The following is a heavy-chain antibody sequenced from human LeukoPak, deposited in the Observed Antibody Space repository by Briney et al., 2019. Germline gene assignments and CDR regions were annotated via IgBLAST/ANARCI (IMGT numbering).Heavy chain of an antibody. Sequence: ASVKVSCKASGYAFTGYYMHWVRQAPGQGLEWMVWINPNSGGTNYAQKFQGRVTMTRDTSISTAYMELSRLRSDDTAVYYCARTQWLVKFDYWGQGTLVTVSS. D-gene: IGHD6-19*01. CDR1: GYAFTGYY. V-gene: IGHV1-2*02. J-gene: IGHJ4*02. CDR3: ARTQWLVKFDY. CDR2: INPNSGGT.